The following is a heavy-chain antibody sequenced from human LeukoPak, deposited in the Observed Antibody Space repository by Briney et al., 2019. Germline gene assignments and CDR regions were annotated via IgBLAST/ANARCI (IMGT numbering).Heavy chain of an antibody. CDR3: ARGRSGYCSSTSCYAASPIDY. V-gene: IGHV4-34*01. D-gene: IGHD2-2*01. CDR2: IIHSGRT. Sequence: PSETLSLTCAVYGGSFSGYYWSWIRQPPGKGLEWLGEIIHSGRTNYSPSLKSRVTISVDTSKNQFSLKLSSVTAADTAVYYCARGRSGYCSSTSCYAASPIDYWGQGTLVTVSS. J-gene: IGHJ4*02. CDR1: GGSFSGYY.